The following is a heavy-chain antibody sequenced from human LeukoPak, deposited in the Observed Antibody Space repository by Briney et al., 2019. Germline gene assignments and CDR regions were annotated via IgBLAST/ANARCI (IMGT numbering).Heavy chain of an antibody. CDR3: VKDISYESSGSVFEY. Sequence: GGSLSLSCAASGFTFEDYTMHWVRQAPGKTLEWVSLINWHGTTYYTDSVKGRFTISRDNSKNSLYLQMDTLRREDTAFYYCVKDISYESSGSVFEYWSQGALVTVSS. J-gene: IGHJ4*02. CDR2: INWHGTT. D-gene: IGHD3-22*01. V-gene: IGHV3-43*01. CDR1: GFTFEDYT.